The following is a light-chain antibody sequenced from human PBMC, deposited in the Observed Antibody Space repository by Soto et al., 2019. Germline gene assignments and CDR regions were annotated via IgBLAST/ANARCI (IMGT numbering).Light chain of an antibody. CDR1: QGLSSD. CDR3: QQLNSYPLT. V-gene: IGKV1-9*01. J-gene: IGKJ5*01. Sequence: DIQLTQSPSFLSASVGDRVTITCRASQGLSSDLAWYQQKPGKATKLLIYAASTLQSGVPSRIRGSGSGTEFTPTISRLQPEDFATSYCQQLNSYPLTFGQGTRLEIK. CDR2: AAS.